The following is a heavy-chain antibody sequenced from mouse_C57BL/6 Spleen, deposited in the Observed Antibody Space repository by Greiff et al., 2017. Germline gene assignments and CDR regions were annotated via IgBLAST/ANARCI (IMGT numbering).Heavy chain of an antibody. Sequence: EVQLQQSGGGLVQPGGSMKLSCVASGFTFSNYWMNWVRQSPEKGLEWVAQIRLKSDNYATHYAESVKGRFTISRDDSKSSVYLQMNNLRAEDTGIYYCTGGTTGFAYWGQGTLVTVSA. D-gene: IGHD1-1*01. V-gene: IGHV6-3*01. CDR2: IRLKSDNYAT. CDR1: GFTFSNYW. CDR3: TGGTTGFAY. J-gene: IGHJ3*01.